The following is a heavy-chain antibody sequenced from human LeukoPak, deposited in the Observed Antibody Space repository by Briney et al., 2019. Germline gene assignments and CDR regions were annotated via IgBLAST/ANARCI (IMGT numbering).Heavy chain of an antibody. D-gene: IGHD6-13*01. J-gene: IGHJ3*02. CDR2: IYYSGST. CDR1: RGSLSSYY. Sequence: SETLSLTCTVSRGSLSSYYWSWIRQPPGKGLEWIGYIYYSGSTNYNPSLKSRVTISVDTSKNQFSLKLSSVAAADTAVYYCAREAAAAADSRAFDIWGQGTMVTVSS. V-gene: IGHV4-59*12. CDR3: AREAAAAADSRAFDI.